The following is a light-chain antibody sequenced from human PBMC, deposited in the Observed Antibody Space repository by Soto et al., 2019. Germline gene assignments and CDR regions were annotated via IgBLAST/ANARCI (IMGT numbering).Light chain of an antibody. Sequence: EIVLTQSPGTLSLSPGERATLSCRASQSVSNNYLAWFQQRPGQAPRLLIYAASKRATGIPGRFSGSGSQTDFTLTISRLEPEDIAVFYCQQYGDSPWTLGQGTKVEIK. J-gene: IGKJ1*01. CDR3: QQYGDSPWT. CDR1: QSVSNNY. V-gene: IGKV3-20*01. CDR2: AAS.